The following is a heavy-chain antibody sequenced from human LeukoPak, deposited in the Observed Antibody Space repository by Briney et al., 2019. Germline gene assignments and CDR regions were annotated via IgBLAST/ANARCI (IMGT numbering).Heavy chain of an antibody. J-gene: IGHJ4*02. Sequence: GGSLRLSCAASGFTFRSYAMSWVRQAPGKGLEWVSGVSVSGGGTYYADSVKGRFTISRDNSKNTLYLQMNSLRAEDAAVYYCPKDVAALDYWGQGTLVTVSS. V-gene: IGHV3-23*01. CDR3: PKDVAALDY. CDR1: GFTFRSYA. CDR2: VSVSGGGT.